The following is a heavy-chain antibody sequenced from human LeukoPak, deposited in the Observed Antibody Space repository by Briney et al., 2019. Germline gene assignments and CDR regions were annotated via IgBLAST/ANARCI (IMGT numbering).Heavy chain of an antibody. CDR1: GFTFSSCA. Sequence: GESLRLSCAASGFTFSSCARHWVRQAPGKGLEWVAVISYDGSNKYYADSVKGRFTISRDNSKNTLYLQMNSLRAEDTAVYYCARDRAYGSGSYSNYYYYYGMDVWGKGITVTVSS. CDR2: ISYDGSNK. CDR3: ARDRAYGSGSYSNYYYYYGMDV. V-gene: IGHV3-30*04. D-gene: IGHD3-10*01. J-gene: IGHJ6*04.